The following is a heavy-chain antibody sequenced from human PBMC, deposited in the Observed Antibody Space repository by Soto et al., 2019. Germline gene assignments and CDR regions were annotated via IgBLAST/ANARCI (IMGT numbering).Heavy chain of an antibody. D-gene: IGHD3-22*01. CDR2: IIPIFGTA. CDR3: ARDFRKTDYYDSSGYYLDAFDI. CDR1: GGTFSSYA. V-gene: IGHV1-69*12. Sequence: QVQLVQSGAEVKKPGSSVKVSCKASGGTFSSYAISWVRQAPGQGLEWMGGIIPIFGTANYAQKFQGRVTSTEDESTSTAYMERGSLRSEDTAVYYCARDFRKTDYYDSSGYYLDAFDIWGQGTMVTVSS. J-gene: IGHJ3*02.